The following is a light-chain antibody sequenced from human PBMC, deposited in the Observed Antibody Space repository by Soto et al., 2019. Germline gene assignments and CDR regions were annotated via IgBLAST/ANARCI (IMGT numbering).Light chain of an antibody. Sequence: QMTQSPSTLSASVGDRVTITCRASQSVSMCLAWYQQQPGRAPKVLIYKASTLESGVPSRYSGSGSGTEFTLNISSLEPDDFATYYCQQYDSYQYTFGQGTKVEIK. CDR2: KAS. CDR1: QSVSMC. J-gene: IGKJ2*01. V-gene: IGKV1-5*03. CDR3: QQYDSYQYT.